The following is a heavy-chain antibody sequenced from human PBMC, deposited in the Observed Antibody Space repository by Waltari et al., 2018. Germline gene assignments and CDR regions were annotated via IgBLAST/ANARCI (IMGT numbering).Heavy chain of an antibody. Sequence: EVQLLESGGGLVQPGGSLRLSCAASGFTFSSYAMSWVRQAPGKGLEWVSAISGSGGSTYYADSVKGRFTISKDNSKNPLDLQMNSLRAEDTAVYYCAKAPTLLEPTAWGQGTLVTVSS. CDR3: AKAPTLLEPTA. J-gene: IGHJ5*02. D-gene: IGHD1-1*01. CDR2: ISGSGGST. V-gene: IGHV3-23*01. CDR1: GFTFSSYA.